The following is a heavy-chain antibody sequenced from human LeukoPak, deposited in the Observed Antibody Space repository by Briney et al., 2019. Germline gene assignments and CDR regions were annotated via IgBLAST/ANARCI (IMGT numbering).Heavy chain of an antibody. CDR1: GFTFSSYG. CDR3: ARGHYGDYVLDY. CDR2: IWYDGSNK. J-gene: IGHJ4*02. Sequence: GRSLRLSCAASGFTFSSYGMHWVRQAPGKGLEWVAVIWYDGSNKYYADSVKGRFTISRDNSKNTLCLQMNSLRAEDTAVYYCARGHYGDYVLDYWGQGTLVTVSS. D-gene: IGHD4-17*01. V-gene: IGHV3-33*01.